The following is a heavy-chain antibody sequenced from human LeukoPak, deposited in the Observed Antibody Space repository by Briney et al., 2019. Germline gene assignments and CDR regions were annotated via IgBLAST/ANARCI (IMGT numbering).Heavy chain of an antibody. CDR2: IARSGDKA. V-gene: IGHV3-23*01. Sequence: PGGSLRLSCAASGFTFDNYDMTWVRQAPGKGLEWVSSIARSGDKAFYADSVEGRFTISRDNSNNTLFLQMNSVRVEDTAIYYCAKDGRRGYFDFWGRGTPVTVSS. CDR1: GFTFDNYD. J-gene: IGHJ4*02. D-gene: IGHD1-26*01. CDR3: AKDGRRGYFDF.